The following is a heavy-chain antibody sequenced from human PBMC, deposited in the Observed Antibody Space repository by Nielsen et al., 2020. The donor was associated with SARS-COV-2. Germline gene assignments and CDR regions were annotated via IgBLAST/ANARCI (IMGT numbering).Heavy chain of an antibody. CDR2: IKQDGSEK. D-gene: IGHD5-18*01. V-gene: IGHV3-7*01. CDR1: GFTFSSYW. J-gene: IGHJ6*02. CDR3: ARDLAGVSVVDTFYFYYSAMDV. Sequence: GESLKISCAASGFTFSSYWMSWVRQAPGKGLEWVANIKQDGSEKYYVDSVKGRFTVSRDNAKKSLYLQINSLRAEDTAVYYCARDLAGVSVVDTFYFYYSAMDVWGQGTTVAVSS.